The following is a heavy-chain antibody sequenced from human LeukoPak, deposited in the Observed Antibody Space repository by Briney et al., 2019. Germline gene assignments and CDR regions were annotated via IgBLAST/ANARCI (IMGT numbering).Heavy chain of an antibody. CDR3: ARLGIQLWPYYGMDV. CDR2: ISYSGST. J-gene: IGHJ6*04. CDR1: GGSVSTYY. Sequence: FETLCLTRTVSGGSVSTYYWSWIRQPPGKGLEWIGYISYSGSTNYNPSLKSRVTISLDTSKNQFSLKLSSVTAADTAVYYCARLGIQLWPYYGMDVWGEGTLATVSS. V-gene: IGHV4-59*02. D-gene: IGHD5-18*01.